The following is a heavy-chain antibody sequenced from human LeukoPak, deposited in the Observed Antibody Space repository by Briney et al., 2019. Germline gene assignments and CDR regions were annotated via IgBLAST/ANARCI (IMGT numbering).Heavy chain of an antibody. CDR1: GGSISSSNW. D-gene: IGHD6-13*01. Sequence: SETLSLTCAVSGGSISSSNWGSWVRQPPGKGLEWIGEIYHSGSTNYNPSLKSRVTISVDKSKNQFSLKLSSVTAADTAVYYCAREPLAAAGTGGFDYWGQGTLVTVSS. V-gene: IGHV4-4*02. J-gene: IGHJ4*02. CDR2: IYHSGST. CDR3: AREPLAAAGTGGFDY.